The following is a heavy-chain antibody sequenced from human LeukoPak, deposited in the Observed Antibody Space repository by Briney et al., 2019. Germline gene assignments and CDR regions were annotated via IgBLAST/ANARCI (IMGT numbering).Heavy chain of an antibody. Sequence: GASVKVSCKASGGTFSSYAISWVRQAPGQGLEWMGGFDPEDGETIYAQKFQGRVTMTEDTSTDTAYMELSSLRSEDTAVYYCATGDYYDSSGHPKWAFDIWGQGTMVTVSS. D-gene: IGHD3-22*01. CDR1: GGTFSSYA. V-gene: IGHV1-24*01. J-gene: IGHJ3*02. CDR3: ATGDYYDSSGHPKWAFDI. CDR2: FDPEDGET.